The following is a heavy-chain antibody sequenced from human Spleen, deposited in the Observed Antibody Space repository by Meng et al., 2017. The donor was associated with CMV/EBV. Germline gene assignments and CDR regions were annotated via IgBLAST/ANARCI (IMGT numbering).Heavy chain of an antibody. V-gene: IGHV3-21*04. D-gene: IGHD3-10*01. CDR2: ISSSSGYK. CDR3: ARGGDNFDY. CDR1: GLTFSTYG. J-gene: IGHJ4*02. Sequence: GGSLRLSCAASGLTFSTYGMNWVRQAPGKGLEWVSSISSSSGYKYYADSVRGRFTISRDNAKNSLFLQMNSLRAEDTAVYYCARGGDNFDYWGQGTLVTVSS.